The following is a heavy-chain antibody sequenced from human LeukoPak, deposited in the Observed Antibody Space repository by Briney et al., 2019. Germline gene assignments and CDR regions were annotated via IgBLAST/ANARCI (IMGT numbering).Heavy chain of an antibody. CDR1: GYSISSGYY. CDR3: ARDRTDAFDI. J-gene: IGHJ3*02. V-gene: IGHV4-38-2*02. CDR2: IYHSGST. Sequence: PSETLSLTCTVSGYSISSGYYWGWIRQPPGKGLEWIGSIYHSGSTYYNPSLKSRVTISVDTSKNQFSLKLSSVTAADTAVYYCARDRTDAFDIWGQGTMVTVSS.